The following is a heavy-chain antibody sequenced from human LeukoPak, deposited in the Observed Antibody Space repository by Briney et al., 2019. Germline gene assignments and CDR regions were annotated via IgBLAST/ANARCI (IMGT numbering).Heavy chain of an antibody. V-gene: IGHV4-59*08. CDR3: ARGVGGMATIMDY. D-gene: IGHD5-24*01. CDR2: IYFGGST. Sequence: SKTLSLTCTVSGGSITSYYWSWIRQPPGKGLEWIGYIYFGGSTKYNPSLKSRVTISVDTSKNQFSLKLSSVTAADTAVYYCARGVGGMATIMDYWGQGTLVTVSS. CDR1: GGSITSYY. J-gene: IGHJ4*02.